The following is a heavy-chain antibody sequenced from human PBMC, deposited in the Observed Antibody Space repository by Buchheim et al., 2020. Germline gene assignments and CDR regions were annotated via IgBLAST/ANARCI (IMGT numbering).Heavy chain of an antibody. CDR3: ARTDYYGLGTRDV. J-gene: IGHJ6*02. D-gene: IGHD3-10*01. Sequence: QVQLQQWGTRLLKPSETLSLTCAVSGESFSGYFWTWIRQPPGKGLEWIGEINYDGNINYNPSLKSRVSISVDTTKKRFSLNLSSVSAADTAVYYCARTDYYGLGTRDVWGQGTT. CDR2: INYDGNI. CDR1: GESFSGYF. V-gene: IGHV4-34*01.